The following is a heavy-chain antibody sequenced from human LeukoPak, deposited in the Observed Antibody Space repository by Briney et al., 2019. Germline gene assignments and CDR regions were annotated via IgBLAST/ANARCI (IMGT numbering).Heavy chain of an antibody. CDR3: ATEGFYY. Sequence: PGGSLRLSCAAPGAAFTEYGMKWVRQAAGAGLEYISGISRSGDITHYADSVKGRFTISRDNVQNTLYLQMNSLRADDTALYYCATEGFYYWGPGTQVTVSS. J-gene: IGHJ4*02. CDR2: ISRSGDIT. V-gene: IGHV3-23*01. CDR1: GAAFTEYG.